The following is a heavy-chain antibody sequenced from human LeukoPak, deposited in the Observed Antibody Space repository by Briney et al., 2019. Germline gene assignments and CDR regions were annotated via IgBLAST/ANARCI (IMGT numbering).Heavy chain of an antibody. CDR2: TYYRYKWYN. J-gene: IGHJ6*03. Sequence: PSQTLSLTCAISGDSVSSNSAVWNWVRQSPSRGLEWLGRTYYRYKWYNDYAVSVKSRITINPDTSTNQFSLQLNSVTPEDTAVSYCARARHSGYETYYYYYMDVWGKGTTVTVSS. CDR1: GDSVSSNSAV. V-gene: IGHV6-1*01. D-gene: IGHD5-12*01. CDR3: ARARHSGYETYYYYYMDV.